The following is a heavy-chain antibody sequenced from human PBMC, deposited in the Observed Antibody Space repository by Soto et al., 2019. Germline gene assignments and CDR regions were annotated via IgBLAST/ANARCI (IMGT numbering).Heavy chain of an antibody. V-gene: IGHV3-74*03. CDR1: GFTFSNDW. CDR2: IISDGSRV. Sequence: LRLSCAASGFTFSNDWMNWVRQGPWKGLEWVSRIISDGSRVTYADSVKGRFTISRDNAKNTLYLQMHSLRAEDTAVYYCARERTSKGGMDVWGQGTTVTVSS. J-gene: IGHJ6*02. CDR3: ARERTSKGGMDV.